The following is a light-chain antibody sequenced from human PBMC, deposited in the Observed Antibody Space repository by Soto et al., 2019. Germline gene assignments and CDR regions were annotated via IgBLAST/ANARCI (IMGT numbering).Light chain of an antibody. CDR2: GAS. V-gene: IGKV3-20*01. CDR1: QSVGKNY. Sequence: EIVLTQSPGTLSLSPGERATLSCRASQSVGKNYLAWYQQKPGQAPRFLIYGASSRATGIPDRFSGSGSGTDFTLTIRRLEPEDFAVYYCHQYAHSPRTFGQGTKVEIK. J-gene: IGKJ1*01. CDR3: HQYAHSPRT.